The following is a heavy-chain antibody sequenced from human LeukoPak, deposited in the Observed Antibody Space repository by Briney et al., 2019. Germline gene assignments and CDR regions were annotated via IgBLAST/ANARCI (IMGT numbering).Heavy chain of an antibody. CDR3: ARSGVGVRYFAL. CDR1: GGSISSYY. D-gene: IGHD3-9*01. V-gene: IGHV4-59*12. Sequence: SETLSLTCTVSGGSISSYYWSWIRQPPGKGLEWIGYIYYSGSTNYNPSLKSRVTISVDKSKNQFSLKLNSVTAADTAVYYCARSGVGVRYFALWGQGTLVTVSS. J-gene: IGHJ4*02. CDR2: IYYSGST.